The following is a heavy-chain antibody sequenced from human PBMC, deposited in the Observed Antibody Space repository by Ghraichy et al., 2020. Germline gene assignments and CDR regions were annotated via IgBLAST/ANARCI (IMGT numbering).Heavy chain of an antibody. V-gene: IGHV3-23*01. D-gene: IGHD7-27*01. CDR3: AKSPQLDIWGFNDY. J-gene: IGHJ4*02. Sequence: GGSLRLSCAASGFTFSSYAMSWVRQAPGKGLEWVSAISGSGGSTYYADSVKGRFTISRDNSKNTLYLQMNSLRAEDTAVYYCAKSPQLDIWGFNDYWGQGTLVTVSS. CDR2: ISGSGGST. CDR1: GFTFSSYA.